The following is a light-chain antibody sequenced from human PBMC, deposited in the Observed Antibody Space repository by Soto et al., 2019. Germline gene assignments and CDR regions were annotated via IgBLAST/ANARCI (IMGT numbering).Light chain of an antibody. J-gene: IGKJ1*01. V-gene: IGKV3-20*01. CDR2: GVS. Sequence: EIVLTQSPGTLSLSPGERATLSCGASQSVSKNYLAWYQQKPGQARRLLIYGVSSRATGIPDRFSGSGSGTDFTLTISRMEPEDFAVYYCQQYDSSWTFGQGTKVDIK. CDR3: QQYDSSWT. CDR1: QSVSKNY.